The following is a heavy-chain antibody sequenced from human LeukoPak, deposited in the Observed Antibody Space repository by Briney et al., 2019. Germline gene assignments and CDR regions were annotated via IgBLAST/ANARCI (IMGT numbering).Heavy chain of an antibody. V-gene: IGHV4-61*03. CDR1: GGSIKSPTSY. Sequence: SETLSLTCSVSGGSIKSPTSYWSWIRQPRGKGLEWIGNVYYIGTTTYNKSLQSRVTISIDTSNSHFSLEIVSVTADDTAVYYCARNTSSSPGFDPWAQGTLVTVSS. J-gene: IGHJ5*02. CDR2: VYYIGTT. D-gene: IGHD6-6*01. CDR3: ARNTSSSPGFDP.